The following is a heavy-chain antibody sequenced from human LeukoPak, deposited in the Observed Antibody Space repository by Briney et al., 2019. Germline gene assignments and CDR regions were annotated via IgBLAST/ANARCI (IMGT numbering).Heavy chain of an antibody. J-gene: IGHJ4*02. CDR1: GFTVSSNY. D-gene: IGHD3-10*01. CDR3: ARDYNC. Sequence: GGSLRLSCAASGFTVSSNYMSWIRQAPGKGLEWVSYISPSGTVIYYGGSVKGRFTISRDNAKKSLYLQMNSLRAEDTAVYYCARDYNCWGQGTLVTVSS. V-gene: IGHV3-11*01. CDR2: ISPSGTVI.